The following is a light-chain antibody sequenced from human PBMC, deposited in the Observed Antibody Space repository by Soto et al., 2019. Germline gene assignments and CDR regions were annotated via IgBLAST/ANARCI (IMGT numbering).Light chain of an antibody. CDR1: QSLEYSDGKTY. Sequence: DVVMTQSPLSLPVTLGQPASISCTSSQSLEYSDGKTYLNWFLQRPGQSPRRLIYKVSNRDSGVPDRFSGSGSGTDFTLKISRVEAEDVGIYYCMQGGHWPWPFGQGTKVDIK. CDR3: MQGGHWPWP. CDR2: KVS. J-gene: IGKJ1*01. V-gene: IGKV2-30*01.